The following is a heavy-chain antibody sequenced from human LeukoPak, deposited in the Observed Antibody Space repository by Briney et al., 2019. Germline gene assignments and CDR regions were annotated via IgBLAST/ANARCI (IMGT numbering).Heavy chain of an antibody. D-gene: IGHD6-19*01. J-gene: IGHJ4*02. V-gene: IGHV3-30*02. CDR1: GFTFSDYG. Sequence: GGSLRLSCAASGFTFSDYGMHWARQAPGKGLEWVAFIRYDGSDEYYADSVKGRFTISRDNSKNTLYPQMNSLRAEDTAVYYCAKGGQWLAPGLDYWGQGTLVTVSS. CDR3: AKGGQWLAPGLDY. CDR2: IRYDGSDE.